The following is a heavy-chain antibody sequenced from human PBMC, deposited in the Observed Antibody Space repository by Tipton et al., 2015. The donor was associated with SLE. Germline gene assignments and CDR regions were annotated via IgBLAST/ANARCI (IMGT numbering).Heavy chain of an antibody. CDR1: GFIVSDAA. CDR2: SQSKTDGGTI. Sequence: SLRLSCAASGFIVSDAAMSWVRQAPGRGLEWVGRSQSKTDGGTIESATSVKGRFMISRDDAENTFHLQMNSLKIEDTGVYYCVTQQMGNIYWGPGALVTVSP. CDR3: VTQQMGNIY. V-gene: IGHV3-15*01. J-gene: IGHJ4*02. D-gene: IGHD4-23*01.